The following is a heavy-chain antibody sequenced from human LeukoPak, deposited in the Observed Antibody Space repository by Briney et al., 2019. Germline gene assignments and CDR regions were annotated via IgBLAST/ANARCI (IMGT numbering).Heavy chain of an antibody. CDR2: IYTSGST. CDR3: ARSHYDFWSGYAYNWFDP. J-gene: IGHJ5*02. Sequence: SQTLSLTCTVSGGSISSGSYYWSWIRQPAGKGLEWIGRIYTSGSTNYNPSLKSRVTISVDTSKNQFSLKLSSVTAADTAVYYCARSHYDFWSGYAYNWFDPWGQGTLVTVSS. D-gene: IGHD3-3*01. V-gene: IGHV4-61*02. CDR1: GGSISSGSYY.